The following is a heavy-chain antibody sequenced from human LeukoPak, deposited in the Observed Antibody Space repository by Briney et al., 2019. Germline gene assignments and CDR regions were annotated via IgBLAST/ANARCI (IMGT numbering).Heavy chain of an antibody. V-gene: IGHV1-69*04. Sequence: SVKVSCKASGYTFTSYDINWVRQATGQGLEWMGRIIPILGIANYAQKFQGRVTITADKSTSTAHMELSSLRSEDTAVYYCARVRSGSSCLDYWGQGTLVTVSS. J-gene: IGHJ4*02. CDR1: GYTFTSYD. CDR3: ARVRSGSSCLDY. CDR2: IIPILGIA. D-gene: IGHD6-13*01.